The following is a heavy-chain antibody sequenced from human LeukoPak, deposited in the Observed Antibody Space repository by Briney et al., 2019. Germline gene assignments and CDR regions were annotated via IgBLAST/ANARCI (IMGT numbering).Heavy chain of an antibody. CDR3: ARHAGGISATGTRPFDY. D-gene: IGHD6-13*01. V-gene: IGHV4-39*01. CDR2: IYYSGST. J-gene: IGHJ4*02. Sequence: SETLSLTCTVSGASFSSSTYYWGWIRQPLGKGLEWIGSIYYSGSTYYNPSLKSRVTMSVDTSKNQFSLKLSSVTAADTAVYYCARHAGGISATGTRPFDYWGQGTLVTVSS. CDR1: GASFSSSTYY.